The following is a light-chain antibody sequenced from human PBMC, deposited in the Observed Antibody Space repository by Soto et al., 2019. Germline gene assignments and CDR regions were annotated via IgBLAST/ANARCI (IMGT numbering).Light chain of an antibody. CDR3: SSYTSSAPLDV. CDR2: DVN. CDR1: STDVDGYDY. V-gene: IGLV2-14*03. J-gene: IGLJ1*01. Sequence: QSVLTQPASVSGSPGQSITISCTGASTDVDGYDYVSWYQQHPGQAPKLMIYDVNNRPSGVSYRFSGSKSGDTASLTIPGLQAEDDADYYCSSYTSSAPLDVFGTGTKVTVL.